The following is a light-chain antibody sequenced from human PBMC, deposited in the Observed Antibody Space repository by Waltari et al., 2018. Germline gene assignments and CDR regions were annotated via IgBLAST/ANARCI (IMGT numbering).Light chain of an antibody. V-gene: IGLV1-44*01. J-gene: IGLJ3*02. Sequence: SVLTQPPSASGAPGQRATSTCSIGSSNTGSHPSNWYQRFPGTAPKLLMFNDDRRASGVPGRFSGSRSVTSASLAISGLQSEDEATYYCAAWDDTLKGLFGGGTTLTVL. CDR2: NDD. CDR1: SSNTGSHP. CDR3: AAWDDTLKGL.